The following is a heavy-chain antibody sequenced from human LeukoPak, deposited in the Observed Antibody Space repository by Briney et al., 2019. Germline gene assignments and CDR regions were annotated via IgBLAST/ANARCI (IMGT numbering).Heavy chain of an antibody. CDR1: GFTFSSYG. V-gene: IGHV3-30*18. CDR3: AKDRRLQLRGLDY. D-gene: IGHD5-24*01. CDR2: ISYDGSNK. Sequence: GGSLRLSCAASGFTFSSYGMHWVRQAPGKGLEWVAVISYDGSNKYYAGSVEGRFTISRDNSKNTLYLQMNSLRAEDTAVYYCAKDRRLQLRGLDYWGQGTLVTVSS. J-gene: IGHJ4*02.